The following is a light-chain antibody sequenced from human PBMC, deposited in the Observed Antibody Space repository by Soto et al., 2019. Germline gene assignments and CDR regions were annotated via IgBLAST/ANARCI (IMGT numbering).Light chain of an antibody. J-gene: IGKJ5*01. CDR2: GAS. Sequence: EIVMTQSPATVSVSPGERATLSCRATRSVGSSLAWYQQKPGQGPRLLIYGASTRASGIPARFSGSGSGTDFTLTISSLQSEDFAVYFCQQYSNWPPITFGQGTRLEI. CDR3: QQYSNWPPIT. CDR1: RSVGSS. V-gene: IGKV3-15*01.